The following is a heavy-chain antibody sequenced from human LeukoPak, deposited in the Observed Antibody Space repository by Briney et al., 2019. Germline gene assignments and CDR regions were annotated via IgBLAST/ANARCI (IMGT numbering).Heavy chain of an antibody. CDR1: GGTFSSYA. J-gene: IGHJ4*02. Sequence: SVKVSCKASGGTFSSYAISWVRQAPGQGLEWMGGIIPIFGTANYAQKFQGRVTITADESTSTAYMELSSLRSEDTAVYYCARSTDLIVGATYFDYWGQGTLVTISS. V-gene: IGHV1-69*13. D-gene: IGHD1-26*01. CDR2: IIPIFGTA. CDR3: ARSTDLIVGATYFDY.